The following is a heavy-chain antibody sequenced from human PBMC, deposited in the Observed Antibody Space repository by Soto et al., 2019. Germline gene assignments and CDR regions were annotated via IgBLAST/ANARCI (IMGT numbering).Heavy chain of an antibody. D-gene: IGHD3-10*01. J-gene: IGHJ4*02. Sequence: PGGSLRLSCAASGFTCSSYWMSWVRQAPGKGLEWVANIKQDGSEKYYVDSVKGRFTISRDNAKNSLYLQMNSLRAEDTAVYYCARLYSLYGSGSYYFDYWGQGTLVTVSS. V-gene: IGHV3-7*02. CDR3: ARLYSLYGSGSYYFDY. CDR2: IKQDGSEK. CDR1: GFTCSSYW.